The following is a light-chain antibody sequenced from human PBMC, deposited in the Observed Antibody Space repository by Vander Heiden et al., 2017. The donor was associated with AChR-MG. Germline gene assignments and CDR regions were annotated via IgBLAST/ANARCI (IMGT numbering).Light chain of an antibody. J-gene: IGLJ3*02. Sequence: QSVLTQPPSVSGAPGQRITISCTGSSSNIGAGYYVNWYQQLPGTAPKLLIYGTTNRPSGVPDRFSGSRSATSSSLAITGLQAEDETDYYCQSYDRSLGAWVFGGGTKLTVL. CDR3: QSYDRSLGAWV. V-gene: IGLV1-40*01. CDR1: SSNIGAGYY. CDR2: GTT.